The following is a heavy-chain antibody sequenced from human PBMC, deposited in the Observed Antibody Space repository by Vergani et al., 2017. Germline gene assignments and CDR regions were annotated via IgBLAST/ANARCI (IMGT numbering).Heavy chain of an antibody. CDR3: ARTSAIAGSYYNGEWDY. V-gene: IGHV1-46*03. CDR1: GYTFTNQH. J-gene: IGHJ4*02. CDR2: ITPGGST. Sequence: QVQLVQSGAEVKKPGASVKVSCKTSGYTFTNQHLHWVRQAPGQGLEWMGIITPGGSTDYGPKFQGRATMTRDTSTRTVYMDLTGLRSDDTAMYYCARTSAIAGSYYNGEWDYWGQGTLVVVSS. D-gene: IGHD3-10*01.